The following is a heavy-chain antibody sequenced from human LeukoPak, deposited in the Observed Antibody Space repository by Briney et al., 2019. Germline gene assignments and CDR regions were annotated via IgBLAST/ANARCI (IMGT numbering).Heavy chain of an antibody. CDR3: GLGVVAYYYYYYMDV. V-gene: IGHV1-69*13. Sequence: ASVKVSCKASGGTFSSYAISWVRQAPGQGLEWMGGIIPIFGTANYAQKFQGRVTITADESTSTAYMELSSLRSEDTAVYYCGLGVVAYYYYYYMDVWGKGTTVTVSS. CDR2: IIPIFGTA. D-gene: IGHD3-3*01. J-gene: IGHJ6*03. CDR1: GGTFSSYA.